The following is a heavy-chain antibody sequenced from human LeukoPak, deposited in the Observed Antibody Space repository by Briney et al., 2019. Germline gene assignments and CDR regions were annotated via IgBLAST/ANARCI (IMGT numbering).Heavy chain of an antibody. V-gene: IGHV3-11*01. CDR3: ARVRRDQGASYYYYGMDV. CDR1: GFTFSDYY. D-gene: IGHD1-26*01. Sequence: GGSLRLSCAASGFTFSDYYMSWIRQAPGKGLEWVSYISSSGSTIYYADSVEGRFTISRDNAKNSLYLQMNSLRAEDTAVYYCARVRRDQGASYYYYGMDVWGQGTTVTVSS. CDR2: ISSSGSTI. J-gene: IGHJ6*02.